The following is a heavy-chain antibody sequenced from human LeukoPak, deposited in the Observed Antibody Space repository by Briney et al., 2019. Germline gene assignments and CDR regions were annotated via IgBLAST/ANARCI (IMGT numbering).Heavy chain of an antibody. CDR3: ARRNYGDYDHYFDY. D-gene: IGHD4-17*01. J-gene: IGHJ4*02. CDR2: IYCSGST. CDR1: GGSISGCY. Sequence: PSETLSLTCTVSGGSISGCYWSWIRQPPGKGLEWIGCIYCSGSTNYNPSLTSRVTISGDTSRNQFSLRLSSVTAADTAVYFCARRNYGDYDHYFDYWGQGILVTVSS. V-gene: IGHV4-59*08.